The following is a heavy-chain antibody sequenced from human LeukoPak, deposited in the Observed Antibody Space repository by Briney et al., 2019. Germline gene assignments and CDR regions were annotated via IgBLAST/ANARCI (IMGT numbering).Heavy chain of an antibody. J-gene: IGHJ5*02. CDR2: IYYSGST. D-gene: IGHD6-19*01. CDR1: GGSISSSSYY. Sequence: SETLSLTCTVSGGSISSSSYYWGWIRQPPGKGLEWIGSIYYSGSTYYNPSLKSRVTISVDTSKNQFSLKLSSVTAADTAVYYCARGSSGWYADSWFDPWGQGTLVTVSS. V-gene: IGHV4-39*07. CDR3: ARGSSGWYADSWFDP.